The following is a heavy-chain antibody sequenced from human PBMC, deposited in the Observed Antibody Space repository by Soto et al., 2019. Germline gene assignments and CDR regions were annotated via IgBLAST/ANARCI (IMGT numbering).Heavy chain of an antibody. V-gene: IGHV4-34*01. D-gene: IGHD3-9*01. Sequence: SETLSLTCAVYGGSFSGYYWSWIRQPPGKGLEWIGEINHSGSTNYNPSLKSRVTISVDTSKNQFSLKLSSVTAADTAVYYCARGQSFDWLLYSYYYYYGMDVWGQGTTVTAP. CDR2: INHSGST. J-gene: IGHJ6*02. CDR3: ARGQSFDWLLYSYYYYYGMDV. CDR1: GGSFSGYY.